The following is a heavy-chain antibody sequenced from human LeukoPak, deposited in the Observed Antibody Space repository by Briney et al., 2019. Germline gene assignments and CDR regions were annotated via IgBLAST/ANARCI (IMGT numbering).Heavy chain of an antibody. V-gene: IGHV3-30*02. D-gene: IGHD2-15*01. CDR1: GFIFSNYG. Sequence: GGSLRLSCAASGFIFSNYGIHWVRQAPGKGLEWVAFIHYDGPEKYYGDSVKGRFTISRDNSKNTVYLQMNSLRPEDTGVYYCAKGVGYCSGGNCQQFDYWGQGTLVTVSS. CDR3: AKGVGYCSGGNCQQFDY. J-gene: IGHJ4*02. CDR2: IHYDGPEK.